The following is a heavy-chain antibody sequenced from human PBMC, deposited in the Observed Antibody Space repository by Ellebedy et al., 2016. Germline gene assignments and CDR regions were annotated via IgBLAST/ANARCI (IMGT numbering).Heavy chain of an antibody. CDR1: GLIVSYNS. V-gene: IGHV3-30*03. D-gene: IGHD1-26*01. CDR2: ISGDGSNK. Sequence: GGSLRLXXEASGLIVSYNSMNWVRQAPGKGLEWVALISGDGSNKDYSESVKGRSTISRDNSRNILYLQMNSLRPEDTAVYYCVPGMDAFDIWGQGTMVTVSS. J-gene: IGHJ3*02. CDR3: VPGMDAFDI.